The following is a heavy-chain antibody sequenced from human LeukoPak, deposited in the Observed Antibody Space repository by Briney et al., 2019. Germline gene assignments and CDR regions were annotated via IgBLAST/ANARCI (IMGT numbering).Heavy chain of an antibody. CDR1: GFTFSSYG. CDR2: ISYDGSNK. J-gene: IGHJ4*02. CDR3: AKDPSPYYYGSGSGMYYFDY. D-gene: IGHD3-10*01. V-gene: IGHV3-30*18. Sequence: GGSLRLSCAASGFTFSSYGMHWVRQAPGKGLEWVAVISYDGSNKYYADSVKGRFTISRDNSKNTLYLQMNSLRAEDTAVYYCAKDPSPYYYGSGSGMYYFDYWGQGTLVTVSS.